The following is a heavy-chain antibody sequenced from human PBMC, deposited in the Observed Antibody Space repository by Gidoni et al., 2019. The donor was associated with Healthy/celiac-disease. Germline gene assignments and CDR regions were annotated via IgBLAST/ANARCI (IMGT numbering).Heavy chain of an antibody. J-gene: IGHJ3*02. CDR1: GYSIRSGYY. D-gene: IGHD3-10*01. CDR3: ARDSRYYGSGSPDAFDI. Sequence: QVQLQESGPGLVKPSETLSLTCAVSGYSIRSGYYWGWIRQPPGKGLEWIGSIYHSGSTYYNPSLKSRVTISVDTSKNQFSLKLSSVTAADTAVYYCARDSRYYGSGSPDAFDIWGQGTMVTVSS. V-gene: IGHV4-38-2*02. CDR2: IYHSGST.